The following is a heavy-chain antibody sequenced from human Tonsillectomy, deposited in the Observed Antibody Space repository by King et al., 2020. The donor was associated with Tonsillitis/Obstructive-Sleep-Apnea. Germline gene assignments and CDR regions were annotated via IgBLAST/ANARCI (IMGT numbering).Heavy chain of an antibody. CDR1: GFTFSSYA. V-gene: IGHV3-30*04. Sequence: VQLVESGGGVVQPGRSLRLSCAASGFTFSSYAMHWVRQAPGKGLEWVAVISYDGSNKYYADSVKGRFTISRDNSENTLSLHMNSLRPEDMAVSYCARGGDDRYGRFHDPFDIWGQGTMVTVSS. CDR3: ARGGDDRYGRFHDPFDI. CDR2: ISYDGSNK. D-gene: IGHD5-18*01. J-gene: IGHJ3*02.